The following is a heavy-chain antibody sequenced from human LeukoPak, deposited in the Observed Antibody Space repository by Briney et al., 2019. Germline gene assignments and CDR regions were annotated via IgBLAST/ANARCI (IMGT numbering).Heavy chain of an antibody. J-gene: IGHJ4*02. D-gene: IGHD6-19*01. CDR1: GFTFTTYT. V-gene: IGHV3-23*01. Sequence: GGSLRLSCAASGFTFTTYTMGWFHQIPGKGLEWFSAINVNADSTYYADSVKGRFTISRDNSKNTLYLQMNSLTAEDTAVYYCAKGSSGGWPYYFDYWGQGTLVTVSS. CDR3: AKGSSGGWPYYFDY. CDR2: INVNADST.